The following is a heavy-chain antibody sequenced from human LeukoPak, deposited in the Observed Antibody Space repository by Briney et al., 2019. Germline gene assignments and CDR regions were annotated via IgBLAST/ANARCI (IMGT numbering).Heavy chain of an antibody. J-gene: IGHJ4*02. CDR2: IYYSGRT. V-gene: IGHV4-59*08. CDR1: GGSISSYY. CDR3: ARETGPATRVREY. D-gene: IGHD5-24*01. Sequence: SETLSLTCTVSGGSISSYYWSWIRQPPGKGLEWIGYIYYSGRTNYNPALKSQVTISVDTSKNQFSLKLRSVTAAGTAVYYSARETGPATRVREYWGQGTLVSVST.